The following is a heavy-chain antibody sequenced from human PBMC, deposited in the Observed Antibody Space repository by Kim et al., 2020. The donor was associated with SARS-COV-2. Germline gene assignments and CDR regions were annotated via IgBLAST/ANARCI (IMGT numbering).Heavy chain of an antibody. CDR2: IYYSGST. Sequence: SETLPLTCTVSGGSISSGGYYWSWIRQHPGKGLEWIGYIYYSGSTYYNPSLKSRVTISVDTSKNQFSLKLSSVTAADTAVYYCARAVDTMVRGHYFDYWGQGTLVTVSS. D-gene: IGHD3-10*01. V-gene: IGHV4-31*03. CDR3: ARAVDTMVRGHYFDY. CDR1: GGSISSGGYY. J-gene: IGHJ4*02.